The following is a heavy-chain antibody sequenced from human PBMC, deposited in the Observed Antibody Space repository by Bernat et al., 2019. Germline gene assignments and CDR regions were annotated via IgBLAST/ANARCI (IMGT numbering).Heavy chain of an antibody. V-gene: IGHV3-NL1*01. CDR3: ARDTSGGGDAFDI. CDR1: GFTFSSYG. CDR2: IYTSGST. J-gene: IGHJ3*02. Sequence: QVQLVESGGGVVQPGGSLRLSCAASGFTFSSYGMHWVRQAPGKGLEWVSVIYTSGSTYYADSVKGRFTISRDNSKNTLYLQMNSLRGEDTAIYYCARDTSGGGDAFDIWGQGTLVTVSS. D-gene: IGHD1-1*01.